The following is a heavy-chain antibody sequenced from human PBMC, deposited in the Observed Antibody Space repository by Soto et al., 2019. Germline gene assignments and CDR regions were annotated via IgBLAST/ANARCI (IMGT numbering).Heavy chain of an antibody. CDR3: ARVGSRDAYNSVLDQ. J-gene: IGHJ1*01. Sequence: QVQVVQSGAEVKKPGSSVKISCKASGRIFISFPTSWVRQVPGQGLEWRGGVISASGSVTYAPKFQGRVTMTAVNSAGIGYMALTSLTSEDTAIYYCARVGSRDAYNSVLDQWGPGTMVTVS. CDR1: GRIFISFP. V-gene: IGHV1-69*06. D-gene: IGHD1-1*01. CDR2: VISASGSV.